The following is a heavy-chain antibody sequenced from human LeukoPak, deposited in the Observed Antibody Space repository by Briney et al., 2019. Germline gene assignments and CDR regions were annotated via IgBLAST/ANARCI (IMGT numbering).Heavy chain of an antibody. V-gene: IGHV4-59*12. J-gene: IGHJ4*02. CDR3: ASGGESSGYYYGFDY. Sequence: SETLSLTCTVSGGSISSYYWSWIRQPPGKGLEWIGYIYYSGSTYYNPSLKSRVTISVDTSKNQFSLKLSSVTAADTAVYYCASGGESSGYYYGFDYWGQGTLVTVSS. CDR2: IYYSGST. D-gene: IGHD3-22*01. CDR1: GGSISSYY.